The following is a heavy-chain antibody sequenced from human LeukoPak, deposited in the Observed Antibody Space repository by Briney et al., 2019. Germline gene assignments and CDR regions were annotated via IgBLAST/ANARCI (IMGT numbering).Heavy chain of an antibody. Sequence: PGGSLRLSCAASGFTFSSYAMSWVRQAPGKGLEWVSVISGSGGSPYYADSVKGRFTISRDNSKNTLYLQMNSLRAEDTAVYYCAKDKHGYSSGWCWSYWGQGTLVTVSS. CDR2: ISGSGGSP. D-gene: IGHD6-19*01. V-gene: IGHV3-23*01. CDR3: AKDKHGYSSGWCWSY. CDR1: GFTFSSYA. J-gene: IGHJ4*02.